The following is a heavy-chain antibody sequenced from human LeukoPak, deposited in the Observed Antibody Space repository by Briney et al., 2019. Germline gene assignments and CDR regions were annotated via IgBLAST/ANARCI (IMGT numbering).Heavy chain of an antibody. V-gene: IGHV3-23*01. CDR2: ISGSGGST. Sequence: GGSLRLSYAASGFTFSSYAMSWVRQAPGKGLEWVSAISGSGGSTYYADSVKGRFTISRDNSKNTLYLQMNSLRAEDTAIYYCAKETALVGGHAAIFDHWGQGTLVTVSS. D-gene: IGHD3-3*01. J-gene: IGHJ4*02. CDR1: GFTFSSYA. CDR3: AKETALVGGHAAIFDH.